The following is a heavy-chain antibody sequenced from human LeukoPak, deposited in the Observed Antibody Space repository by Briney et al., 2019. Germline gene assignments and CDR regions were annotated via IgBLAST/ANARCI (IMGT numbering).Heavy chain of an antibody. Sequence: SETLSLTCTVSLASISIGNYYWTWIRQPPGKGLEWIGYVFYTGSTNYNPSLKSRVSISIDTSRNQFSLKVNSVTAADTAVYYCARAPLGVHGPFDYWGQGAQVTVSS. CDR3: ARAPLGVHGPFDY. CDR1: LASISIGNYY. CDR2: VFYTGST. D-gene: IGHD3-10*01. V-gene: IGHV4-61*01. J-gene: IGHJ4*02.